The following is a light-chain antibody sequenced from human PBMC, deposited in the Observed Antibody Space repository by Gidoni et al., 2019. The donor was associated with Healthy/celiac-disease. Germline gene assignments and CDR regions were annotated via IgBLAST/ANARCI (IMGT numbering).Light chain of an antibody. V-gene: IGKV1-39*01. CDR3: QQSFSTPRT. CDR1: ENVNNN. Sequence: DIQMTQSPSSLSASVGDRVTITCRTSENVNNNLNWYQQKSGQAPKLLIFTASILRSGVPSRFSGSGSGTEFTLTISTLQSEDFATYFCQQSFSTPRTFGQGTKVEI. CDR2: TAS. J-gene: IGKJ1*01.